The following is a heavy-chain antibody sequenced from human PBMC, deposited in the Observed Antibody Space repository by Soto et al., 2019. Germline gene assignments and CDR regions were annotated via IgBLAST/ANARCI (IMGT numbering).Heavy chain of an antibody. J-gene: IGHJ6*02. CDR2: IKTSSGST. V-gene: IGHV1-46*01. Sequence: ASVNVSCKAIGYALTRYHRHGVRQARGQGLEGMGIIKTSSGSTSFSQKVQDRVSMTRDTSKRTVYMELRSMRSDDTDVYYCARDQRHYDILAGYYFYGMDVWGQGTTVTVSS. D-gene: IGHD3-9*01. CDR3: ARDQRHYDILAGYYFYGMDV. CDR1: GYALTRYH.